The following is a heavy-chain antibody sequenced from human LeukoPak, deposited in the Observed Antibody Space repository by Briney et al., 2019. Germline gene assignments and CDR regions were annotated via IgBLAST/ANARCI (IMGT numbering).Heavy chain of an antibody. CDR1: GGSISSYY. Sequence: SETLSLTCTVSGGSISSYYWSWIRQPAGKGLEWIGRIYTSGSTNYNPSLKSRVTMSVDTSKNPFSLKLSSVTAADTAVYYGVLGAAGTFDYWGQGTLVTVSS. CDR3: VLGAAGTFDY. J-gene: IGHJ4*02. D-gene: IGHD6-13*01. CDR2: IYTSGST. V-gene: IGHV4-4*07.